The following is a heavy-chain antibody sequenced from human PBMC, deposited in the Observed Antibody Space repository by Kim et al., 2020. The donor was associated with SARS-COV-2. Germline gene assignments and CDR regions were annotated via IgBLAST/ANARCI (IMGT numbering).Heavy chain of an antibody. Sequence: ADAVKGRFTISRDNSKNTVYLQVNSLRVEDTAVYNCAKDLGFWARGYFDHWGQGTLVTVSS. CDR3: AKDLGFWARGYFDH. J-gene: IGHJ4*02. D-gene: IGHD3-3*01. V-gene: IGHV3-23*01.